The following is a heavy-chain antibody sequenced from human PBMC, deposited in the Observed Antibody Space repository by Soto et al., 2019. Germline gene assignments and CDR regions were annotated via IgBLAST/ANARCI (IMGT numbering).Heavy chain of an antibody. CDR1: GYTFTSYD. CDR2: MNPNSGNT. V-gene: IGHV1-8*01. Sequence: ASVKVSCKASGYTFTSYDINWVRQATGQGLEWMGWMNPNSGNTGYAQKFQGRVTMTRNTSISTAYMELSSLRSEDTAVYYCATQPQGVEYNWFDPWGQGTLVTVSS. CDR3: ATQPQGVEYNWFDP. D-gene: IGHD3-3*01. J-gene: IGHJ5*02.